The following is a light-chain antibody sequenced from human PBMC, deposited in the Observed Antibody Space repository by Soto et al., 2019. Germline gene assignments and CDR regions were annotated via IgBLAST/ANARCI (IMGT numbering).Light chain of an antibody. J-gene: IGKJ1*01. CDR3: KQYNNWPWT. CDR1: QSVGSS. CDR2: SAS. Sequence: EIVLTQSPATLSLSPGERATLSCRASQSVGSSLAWYQQKPGQAPRLLIYSASRRATGFPGRFSGSGSGTDFTLTISSLQSEDLAVYYCKQYNNWPWTFGQGTKVDNK. V-gene: IGKV3-15*01.